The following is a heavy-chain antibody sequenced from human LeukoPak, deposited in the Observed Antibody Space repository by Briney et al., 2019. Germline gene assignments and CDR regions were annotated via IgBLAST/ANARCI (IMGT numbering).Heavy chain of an antibody. V-gene: IGHV3-23*01. CDR1: GCTFSSYG. D-gene: IGHD1-26*01. J-gene: IGHJ4*02. CDR3: AKEVEGGRRESYFDY. Sequence: GGSLRLSCAASGCTFSSYGMHWVRQAPGKGLEWVSVISGSGDSTDYADSVKGRFTISRDNSKNTLYLQMNSLRAEDTAVYYCAKEVEGGRRESYFDYWGQGTLVTVSS. CDR2: ISGSGDST.